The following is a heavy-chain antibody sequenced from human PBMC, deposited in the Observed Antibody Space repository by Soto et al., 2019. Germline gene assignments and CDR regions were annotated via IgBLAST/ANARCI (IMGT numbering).Heavy chain of an antibody. CDR1: GGSISSYY. D-gene: IGHD1-7*01. V-gene: IGHV4-59*01. J-gene: IGHJ6*02. CDR3: AREGLTGTIGLYYYYGMDV. Sequence: SETLSLTCTVSGGSISSYYWSWIRQPPGKRLEWIGYIYYSGSTNYNPSLKSRVTISVDTSKNQFSLKLSSVTAADTAVYYCAREGLTGTIGLYYYYGMDVWGQGTTVTSP. CDR2: IYYSGST.